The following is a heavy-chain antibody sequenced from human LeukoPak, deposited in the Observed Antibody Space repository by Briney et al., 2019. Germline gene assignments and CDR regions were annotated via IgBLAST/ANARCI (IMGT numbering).Heavy chain of an antibody. CDR2: IYYSGST. CDR1: GGSITTSSYY. J-gene: IGHJ2*01. Sequence: SETLSLTCTVSGGSITTSSYYWGWIRQPPGKGLEWIGIIYYSGSTYYNPSLKGPITIPVDTSKSQFSLKLSSVTAADTSVYYCARAFRARYFDLWGRGTLVTVSS. D-gene: IGHD2/OR15-2a*01. CDR3: ARAFRARYFDL. V-gene: IGHV4-39*01.